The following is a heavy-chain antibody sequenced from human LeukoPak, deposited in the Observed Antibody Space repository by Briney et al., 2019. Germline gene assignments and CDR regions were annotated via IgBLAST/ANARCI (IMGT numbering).Heavy chain of an antibody. J-gene: IGHJ4*02. CDR3: AKDTAEIVGATSPDY. CDR1: GFTFSSYG. Sequence: GGSLRLSCAASGFTFSSYGMHWVRQAPGKGLEWVSGISWNSGSIGYADSVKGRFTISRDNAKNSLYLQMNSLRAEDTALYYCAKDTAEIVGATSPDYWGQGTLVTVSS. CDR2: ISWNSGSI. V-gene: IGHV3-9*01. D-gene: IGHD1-26*01.